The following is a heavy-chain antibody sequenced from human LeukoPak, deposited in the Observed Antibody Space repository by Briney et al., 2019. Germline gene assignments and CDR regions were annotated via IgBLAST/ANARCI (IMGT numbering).Heavy chain of an antibody. V-gene: IGHV4-59*11. CDR3: ARQQLSQLYYFDN. CDR1: GGSISSHY. Sequence: SETLSLTCSVSGGSISSHYWSWIRQPPGKGLEWIGYIHYSGSTNYNPSLKSRVTISVDTSKNQFSLKLSSVTAADTAVYYCARQQLSQLYYFDNWGQGTLVTVSS. D-gene: IGHD6-13*01. CDR2: IHYSGST. J-gene: IGHJ4*02.